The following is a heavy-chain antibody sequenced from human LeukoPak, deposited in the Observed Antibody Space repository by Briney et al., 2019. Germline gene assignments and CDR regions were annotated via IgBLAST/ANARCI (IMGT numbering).Heavy chain of an antibody. CDR2: ISGSGGST. CDR3: AKGRWELLGLFDY. Sequence: GGSLRLSCAASGFTFSSYAMSWVRQAPGKGLGWVSAISGSGGSTYYADSVKGRFTIYRDNSKNTLYLQMNSLRAEDTAVYYCAKGRWELLGLFDYWGQGTLVTVSS. J-gene: IGHJ4*02. D-gene: IGHD1-26*01. V-gene: IGHV3-23*01. CDR1: GFTFSSYA.